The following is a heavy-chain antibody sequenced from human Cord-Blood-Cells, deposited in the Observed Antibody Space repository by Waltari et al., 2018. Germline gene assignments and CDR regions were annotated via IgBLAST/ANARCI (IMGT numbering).Heavy chain of an antibody. V-gene: IGHV4-59*01. Sequence: QVQLQESGPGLVKPSETLSLTCTVSGGSIRSSYWSWIRQPPGKGLEWIGYIYYSGSTNYNPSLKSRVTISVDTSKNQFSLKLSSVTAADTAVYYCARDFLQLGYYGMDVWGQGTTVTVSS. CDR3: ARDFLQLGYYGMDV. J-gene: IGHJ6*02. CDR1: GGSIRSSY. CDR2: IYYSGST. D-gene: IGHD5-18*01.